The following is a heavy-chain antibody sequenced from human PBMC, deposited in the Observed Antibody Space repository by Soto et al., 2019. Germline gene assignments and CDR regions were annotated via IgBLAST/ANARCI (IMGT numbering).Heavy chain of an antibody. J-gene: IGHJ4*02. D-gene: IGHD3-16*02. CDR3: ARYPYYDYVWGSYRPLDY. CDR2: ISAYNGNT. CDR1: GYTFTSYG. Sequence: GASVKVSCKASGYTFTSYGISWVRQAPGQGLEWMGWISAYNGNTNYAQKLQGRVTMTTDTSTSTAYMELRSLRSDDTAVYYCARYPYYDYVWGSYRPLDYWGQGTLVTVSS. V-gene: IGHV1-18*01.